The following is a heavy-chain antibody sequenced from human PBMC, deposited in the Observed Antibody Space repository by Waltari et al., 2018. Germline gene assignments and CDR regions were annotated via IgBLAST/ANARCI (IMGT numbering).Heavy chain of an antibody. Sequence: EVQLVESGGGLVTPGRSRRLSGAASGFTFSSYPMNWVRQSPGKGLEWVSSISSSSTYISYADSVKGRFTISRDDAENSLYLQMDSLRAEDTAVYYCTRDLYGSGGDWFDPWGQGTLVTVSS. CDR3: TRDLYGSGGDWFDP. V-gene: IGHV3-21*01. CDR2: ISSSSTYI. J-gene: IGHJ5*02. D-gene: IGHD3-10*01. CDR1: GFTFSSYP.